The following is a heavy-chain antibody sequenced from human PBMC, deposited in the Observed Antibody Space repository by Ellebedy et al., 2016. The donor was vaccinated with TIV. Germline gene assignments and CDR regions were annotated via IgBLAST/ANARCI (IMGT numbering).Heavy chain of an antibody. CDR1: GFTFSSYA. CDR3: TTYYDSSGHYGLATQ. J-gene: IGHJ4*02. D-gene: IGHD3-22*01. V-gene: IGHV3-15*01. Sequence: GESLKISCAASGFTFSSYAMSWVRQAPGKGLEWVGRIKSKADGGTTDYTAPVKGRFTLSRDDSKTTVYLKMNSLKIEDTGVYYCTTYYDSSGHYGLATQWGQGTLVMVSS. CDR2: IKSKADGGTT.